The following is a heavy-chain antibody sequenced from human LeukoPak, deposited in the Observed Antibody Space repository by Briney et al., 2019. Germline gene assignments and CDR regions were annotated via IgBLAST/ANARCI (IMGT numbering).Heavy chain of an antibody. CDR1: GFTFSSYA. Sequence: GGSLRLSCAASGFTFSSYAMHWIRQAPGKGLEWVAVISYDGSNKYYADSEKRRFTISSDNSKNTLYLQMNSMRAEDTAVYYCAGDTLYGGNFAYWGQGTLVTVSS. CDR2: ISYDGSNK. CDR3: AGDTLYGGNFAY. V-gene: IGHV3-30-3*01. J-gene: IGHJ4*02. D-gene: IGHD2-15*01.